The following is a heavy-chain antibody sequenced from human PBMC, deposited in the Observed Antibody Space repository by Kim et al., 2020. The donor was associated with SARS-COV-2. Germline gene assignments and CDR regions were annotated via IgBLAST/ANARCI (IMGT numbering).Heavy chain of an antibody. J-gene: IGHJ5*02. CDR1: GGSISSGGYY. CDR2: IYYSGST. D-gene: IGHD3-9*01. Sequence: SETLSLTCTVSGGSISSGGYYWSWIRQHPGKGLEWIGYIYYSGSTYYNPSLKSRVTISVDTSKNQFSLKLSSVTAADTAVYYCARGDNILTGYGNWFDPWGQGTLVTVSS. CDR3: ARGDNILTGYGNWFDP. V-gene: IGHV4-31*03.